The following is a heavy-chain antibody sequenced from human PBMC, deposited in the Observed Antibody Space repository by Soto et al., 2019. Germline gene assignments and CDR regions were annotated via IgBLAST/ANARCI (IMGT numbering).Heavy chain of an antibody. Sequence: SVKVSCKASGGTFSSYAINWVRQAPGQGLEWMGGIIPVFGTANYAQKFQGRVTITADESTSTAYMELSSLRSEDTAVYYCARGSGGSSYYYYGMDVWGQGTTVTVSS. D-gene: IGHD2-15*01. CDR1: GGTFSSYA. CDR2: IIPVFGTA. CDR3: ARGSGGSSYYYYGMDV. V-gene: IGHV1-69*13. J-gene: IGHJ6*02.